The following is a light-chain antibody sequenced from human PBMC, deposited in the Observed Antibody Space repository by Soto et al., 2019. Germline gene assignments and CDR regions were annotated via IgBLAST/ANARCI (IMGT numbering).Light chain of an antibody. V-gene: IGLV2-14*01. J-gene: IGLJ1*01. Sequence: QYMLTQPASVSGSPGQSITIPCSGTRSDIGSYNYVAWYQQFPGKTPKILIYGVSNRPSGVSSRFSGSKSGNTASLTISGLQAEDEADYYCISYTGSSTSYVFGSGTKVTVL. CDR3: ISYTGSSTSYV. CDR2: GVS. CDR1: RSDIGSYNY.